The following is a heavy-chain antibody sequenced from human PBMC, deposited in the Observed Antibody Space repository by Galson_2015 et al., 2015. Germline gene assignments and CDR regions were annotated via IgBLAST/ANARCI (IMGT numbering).Heavy chain of an antibody. CDR1: GGTFSSYA. V-gene: IGHV1-69*06. J-gene: IGHJ6*03. CDR2: IIPIFGTA. D-gene: IGHD5-18*01. CDR3: ARGASHSYGYPYYYYYMDV. Sequence: SVKVSCKASGGTFSSYAISWVRQAPGQGLEWMRGIIPIFGTANYAQKFQGRVTITADKSTSTAYMELSSLRSVDTAVYYCARGASHSYGYPYYYYYMDVWGKGTTVTVSS.